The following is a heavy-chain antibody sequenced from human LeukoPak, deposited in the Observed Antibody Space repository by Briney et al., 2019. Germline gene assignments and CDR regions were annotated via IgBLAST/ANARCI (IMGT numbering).Heavy chain of an antibody. Sequence: GGSLRLSCAASKFTFSVYAMHWVRQAPDKGLEWVAFISYDGSNKYYAASVKGRFTISRDNSKNTLYLQMNSLRAEDTAVYYCARECEYCGSYFQHWGQGTLVTVSS. CDR2: ISYDGSNK. D-gene: IGHD2/OR15-2a*01. CDR1: KFTFSVYA. J-gene: IGHJ1*01. V-gene: IGHV3-30*04. CDR3: ARECEYCGSYFQH.